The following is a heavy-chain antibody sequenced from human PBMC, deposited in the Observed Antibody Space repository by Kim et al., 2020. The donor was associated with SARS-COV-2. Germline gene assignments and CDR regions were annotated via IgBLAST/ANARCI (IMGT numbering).Heavy chain of an antibody. D-gene: IGHD4-17*01. CDR3: ARDRALTTVNYYYGLDV. CDR1: GFTFSNSA. CDR2: ISYDGSNE. J-gene: IGHJ6*02. V-gene: IGHV3-30-3*01. Sequence: GGSLRLSCAASGFTFSNSAMHWVRQAPGKGLEWVAVISYDGSNEDYAESVKGRFTISRDNSKNTLYLQMNSLRADDTAVYYCARDRALTTVNYYYGLDVWGQGTTVTVSS.